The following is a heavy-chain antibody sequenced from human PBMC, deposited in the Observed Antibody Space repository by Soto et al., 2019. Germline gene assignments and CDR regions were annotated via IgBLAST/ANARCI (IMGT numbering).Heavy chain of an antibody. CDR1: GYTFTSYY. Sequence: ASLKVSCKASGYTFTSYYMHWVRQAPGQGLEWMGIINPSGGSTSYAQKFQGRVTMTRDTSTSTVYMELSSLRSEDTAVYYCARVSSPNWFDPWGQGTLVTVSA. V-gene: IGHV1-46*03. J-gene: IGHJ5*02. D-gene: IGHD6-19*01. CDR2: INPSGGST. CDR3: ARVSSPNWFDP.